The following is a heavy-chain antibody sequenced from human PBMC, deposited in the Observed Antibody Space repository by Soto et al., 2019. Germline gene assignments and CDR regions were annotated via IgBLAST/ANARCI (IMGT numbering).Heavy chain of an antibody. CDR2: IQYSGSS. V-gene: IGHV4-59*01. J-gene: IGHJ4*01. D-gene: IGHD6-19*01. Sequence: SATLSPTGSVTGCSISRYYWSWIGEPSRKGLKWIADIQYSGSSIYNPSLKIRVTIAVDTSKNQSSLKLSSVTAADTAVDYCARVWGSGRYNIDYWGQGTLVT. CDR3: ARVWGSGRYNIDY. CDR1: GCSISRYY.